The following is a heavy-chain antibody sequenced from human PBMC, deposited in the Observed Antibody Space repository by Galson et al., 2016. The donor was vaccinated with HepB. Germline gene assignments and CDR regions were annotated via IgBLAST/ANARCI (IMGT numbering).Heavy chain of an antibody. CDR2: ISGGSANI. D-gene: IGHD4/OR15-4a*01. J-gene: IGHJ6*02. Sequence: SLRLSCAASGFTFSSDAMSWVRQAPGKGLEWASGISGGSANIYYADSVKGRFTISRDNSKNTLYLQMNSLRAEDTAVHYCARWASSDYGDGLDVWGQGTTVTVSS. CDR1: GFTFSSDA. V-gene: IGHV3-23*01. CDR3: ARWASSDYGDGLDV.